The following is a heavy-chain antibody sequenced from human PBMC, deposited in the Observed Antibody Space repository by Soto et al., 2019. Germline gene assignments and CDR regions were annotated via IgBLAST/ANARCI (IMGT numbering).Heavy chain of an antibody. J-gene: IGHJ3*02. D-gene: IGHD6-19*01. CDR3: ARVCIAVATGGGDAFDI. CDR2: IYHSGST. Sequence: SETLSITCAVSGGSISSSNWWSWVRQPPGKGLEWIGEIYHSGSTNYNPSLKSRVTISVDKSKNQFSLKLSSVTAADTAVYYCARVCIAVATGGGDAFDIWGQGTMVTVSS. V-gene: IGHV4-4*02. CDR1: GGSISSSNW.